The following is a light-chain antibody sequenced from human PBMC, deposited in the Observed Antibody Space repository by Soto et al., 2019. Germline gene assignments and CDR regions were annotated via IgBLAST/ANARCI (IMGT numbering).Light chain of an antibody. Sequence: AIQVTQSPSSLSASVGDRVTITSRTSQGIRSALGWYQQKPGKVPKLLIYAASTLQSGVPSRFSGSGSGRDFTLTISSLQPEDFATYYCLLDYSYFWAFGQGTKVDIK. J-gene: IGKJ1*01. CDR1: QGIRSA. CDR2: AAS. V-gene: IGKV1-6*01. CDR3: LLDYSYFWA.